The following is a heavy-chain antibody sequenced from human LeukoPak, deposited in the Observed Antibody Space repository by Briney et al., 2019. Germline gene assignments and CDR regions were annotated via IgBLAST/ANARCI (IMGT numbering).Heavy chain of an antibody. J-gene: IGHJ4*02. D-gene: IGHD5-18*01. CDR1: QFTFFDYA. Sequence: PGGSLRLSCSASQFTFFDYAMTWVRQAPGKGLEWVSGIGGSGDYTYYADSVKGRFTISRDNSKNTLYLQLNSLRVEDTAVYYCAKETYAYGYRGFDYWGQGTLVTVSS. CDR2: IGGSGDYT. CDR3: AKETYAYGYRGFDY. V-gene: IGHV3-23*01.